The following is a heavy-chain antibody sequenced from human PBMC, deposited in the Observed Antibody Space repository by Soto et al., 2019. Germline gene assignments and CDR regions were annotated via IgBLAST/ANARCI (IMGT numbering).Heavy chain of an antibody. Sequence: QVQLQESGPGLVKPSETLSLTCTVSGGSISSYYWSWIRQPPGKGLEWIGYIYYSGSTNYNPSLKSRAPISVDTSNNQFSLKLSSVTPADTAVYYCARSYGASFDYWGQGTLVTVSS. J-gene: IGHJ4*02. CDR2: IYYSGST. D-gene: IGHD4-17*01. CDR3: ARSYGASFDY. CDR1: GGSISSYY. V-gene: IGHV4-59*01.